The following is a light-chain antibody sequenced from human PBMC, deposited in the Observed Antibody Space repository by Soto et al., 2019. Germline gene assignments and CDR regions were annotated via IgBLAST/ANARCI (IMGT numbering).Light chain of an antibody. CDR3: QQHGSSPPSWT. CDR2: AAS. Sequence: DIQLTQSPSFLSASVGDRVTITCRASQGISSYLAWYQQKPGKAPKLLIYAASTLQSGVPSRFSGSGSGPEFTLTISSLQPEDFAVYYCQQHGSSPPSWTFGQGTKVEIK. V-gene: IGKV1-9*01. J-gene: IGKJ1*01. CDR1: QGISSY.